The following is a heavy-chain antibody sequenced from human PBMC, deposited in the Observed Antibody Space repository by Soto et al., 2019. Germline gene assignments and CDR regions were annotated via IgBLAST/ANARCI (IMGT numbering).Heavy chain of an antibody. D-gene: IGHD3-3*01. CDR3: ARYYDFWSGYSYFDY. CDR1: GFTFSSYA. V-gene: IGHV3-23*01. Sequence: EVQLLESGGGLVQPGGSLRLSCAASGFTFSSYAMSWVRQAPGKGLEWVSAISGSGGSTYYADSVKGRFTNSRDNSKNTLYLQMNSLRAEDTAVYYCARYYDFWSGYSYFDYWGQGTLVTVSS. J-gene: IGHJ4*02. CDR2: ISGSGGST.